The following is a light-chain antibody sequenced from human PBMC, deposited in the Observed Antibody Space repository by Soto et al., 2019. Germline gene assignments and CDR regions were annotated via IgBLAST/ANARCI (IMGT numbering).Light chain of an antibody. CDR3: GSYTSSSTYV. CDR1: SSDVGGYNY. CDR2: DVS. Sequence: QSVLTQPASVSGSPGQSITISCTGTSSDVGGYNYVSWYQQHPGKAPKLMIYDVSNRPSVVSNRFSGSKSGNTASLTISGLQAEDEADYYCGSYTSSSTYVFGTGTKVTVL. J-gene: IGLJ1*01. V-gene: IGLV2-14*01.